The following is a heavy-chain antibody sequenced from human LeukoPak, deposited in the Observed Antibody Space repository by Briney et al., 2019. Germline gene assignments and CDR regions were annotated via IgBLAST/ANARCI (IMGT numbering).Heavy chain of an antibody. CDR2: MYHSGKT. Sequence: SETLSLTCTVSGVSISSNYWSWIRQSPGRGLEWIGYMYHSGKTNYNPSLKSRVTISIDTSTNHLSLKLSSVTAADTAVYYCAREGPADGESGWFDPWGQGTLVTVSS. J-gene: IGHJ5*02. D-gene: IGHD2-2*01. V-gene: IGHV4-59*01. CDR1: GVSISSNY. CDR3: AREGPADGESGWFDP.